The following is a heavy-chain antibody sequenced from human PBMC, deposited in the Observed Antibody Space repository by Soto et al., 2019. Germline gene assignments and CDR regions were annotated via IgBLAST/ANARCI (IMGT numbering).Heavy chain of an antibody. CDR2: IIPIFGTA. CDR1: GGTFSSYA. J-gene: IGHJ6*02. CDR3: AREGDYDSSGYYYYGMDV. Sequence: GASVKVSCKASGGTFSSYAISWVRQAPGQGLEWMGGIIPIFGTANYAQKFQGRVTITADKSTSTAYMELSSLRSEDTAVYYCAREGDYDSSGYYYYGMDVWGQGTTVTVSS. V-gene: IGHV1-69*06. D-gene: IGHD3-22*01.